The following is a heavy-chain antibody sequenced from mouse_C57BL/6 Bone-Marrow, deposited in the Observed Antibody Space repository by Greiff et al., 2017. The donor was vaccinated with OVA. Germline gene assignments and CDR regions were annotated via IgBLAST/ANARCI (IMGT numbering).Heavy chain of an antibody. V-gene: IGHV1-76*01. D-gene: IGHD4-1*01. CDR1: GYTFTDYY. J-gene: IGHJ4*01. CDR3: ARRKLGAMDY. CDR2: IYPGSGNT. Sequence: VKLQQSGAELVRPGASVKLPCKASGYTFTDYYINWVKQRPGQGLEWIARIYPGSGNTYYNEKFKGKATLTAEKSSSTAYMQLSSLTSEDSAVFFCARRKLGAMDYWGQGTSVTVSS.